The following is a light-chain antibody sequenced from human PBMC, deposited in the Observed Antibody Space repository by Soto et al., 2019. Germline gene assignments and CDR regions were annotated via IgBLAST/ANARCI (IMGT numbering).Light chain of an antibody. CDR2: DVT. Sequence: QSALTQPRSVSGSPGQSVTISCTGTSSDIGGYKYVSWYQHNPGRAPKLMIYDVTKRPSGVPDRFSASKSGNTASLTISGLQAEDEADYYCCSYAGRYTFLFGTGTKVTVL. CDR1: SSDIGGYKY. V-gene: IGLV2-11*01. J-gene: IGLJ1*01. CDR3: CSYAGRYTFL.